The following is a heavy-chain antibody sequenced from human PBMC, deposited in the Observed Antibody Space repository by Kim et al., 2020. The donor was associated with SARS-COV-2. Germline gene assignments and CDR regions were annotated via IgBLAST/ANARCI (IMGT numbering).Heavy chain of an antibody. V-gene: IGHV4-59*12. J-gene: IGHJ1*01. CDR2: TDDKGNI. CDR3: ARSGDSGSGKHF. Sequence: SETLSLNCSVSDGSMSGYDWSWIRQPPGKGLEWIGYTDDKGNIQYNHSLKGRVTISQDMSKNPFSMKLTYVTAADTAVNYGARSGDSGSGKHF. CDR1: DGSMSGYD. D-gene: IGHD1-26*01.